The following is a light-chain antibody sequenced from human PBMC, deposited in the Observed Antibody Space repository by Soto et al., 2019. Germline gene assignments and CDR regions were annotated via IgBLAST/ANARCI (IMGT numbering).Light chain of an antibody. CDR1: QSIFSSY. V-gene: IGKV3-20*01. CDR3: QQYSLSPLT. CDR2: GAS. Sequence: PGESATLSCRASQSIFSSYLAWYQQKPGQAPRLLIYGASSRATGIPDRFSGDGSGTDFTLKISSLEPEDFAVCYCQQYSLSPLTFGGGTKVEIK. J-gene: IGKJ4*01.